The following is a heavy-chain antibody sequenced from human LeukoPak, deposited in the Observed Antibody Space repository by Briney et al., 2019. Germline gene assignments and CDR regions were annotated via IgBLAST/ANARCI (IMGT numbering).Heavy chain of an antibody. V-gene: IGHV4-4*07. D-gene: IGHD3-9*01. Sequence: SETLSLTCTVSGGSISSYYWSWLRQPAGKGLEWIGRIYTSGSTNYNPSLKSRVTMSVDTSKNQFSLKLSSVTAADTAVYYCARSDILTGYYHGGVDYWGQGTLVTVSS. CDR1: GGSISSYY. J-gene: IGHJ4*02. CDR3: ARSDILTGYYHGGVDY. CDR2: IYTSGST.